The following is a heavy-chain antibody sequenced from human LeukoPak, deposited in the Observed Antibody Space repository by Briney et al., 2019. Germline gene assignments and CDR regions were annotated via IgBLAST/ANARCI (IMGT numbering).Heavy chain of an antibody. D-gene: IGHD6-19*01. Sequence: PSQTLSLTCPVSAGSMSTYYWSCVRQPAGKGLDWIGRIYTSGSTNYNPSLKSRVTMSVDTSKNQFSLKLSSVTAADTAVYYCARDGGIAVAGDAFDIWGQGTMVSVSS. CDR2: IYTSGST. V-gene: IGHV4-4*07. CDR1: AGSMSTYY. J-gene: IGHJ3*02. CDR3: ARDGGIAVAGDAFDI.